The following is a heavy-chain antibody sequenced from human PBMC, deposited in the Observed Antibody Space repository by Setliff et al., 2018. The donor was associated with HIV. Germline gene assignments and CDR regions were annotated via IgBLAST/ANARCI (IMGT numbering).Heavy chain of an antibody. CDR1: GGSIRKSSYC. CDR3: ATCRHRPSNWFDP. J-gene: IGHJ5*02. CDR2: IYYSGIT. Sequence: KASETLSLTCTVSGGSIRKSSYCWGWVRQPPGKGLEWIGNIYYSGITSYNPSLESRVTISVDRSGNQFSLRLTSVTAADTAVYYCATCRHRPSNWFDPWGQGTVVTVSS. V-gene: IGHV4-39*07.